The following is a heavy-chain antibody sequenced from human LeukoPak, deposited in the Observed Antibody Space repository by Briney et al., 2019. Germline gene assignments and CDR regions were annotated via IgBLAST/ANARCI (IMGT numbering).Heavy chain of an antibody. V-gene: IGHV3-48*03. J-gene: IGHJ3*02. Sequence: GGSLRLSCAASGFTFSSYEMNWVRQAPGKGLEWRSYISSSGNTIYYADSVKGRFTISRDNAKNSLYLQMNSLRAEDTGVYYCARGGWLQLKGFDIWGQGTMLTVSS. CDR1: GFTFSSYE. CDR2: ISSSGNTI. CDR3: ARGGWLQLKGFDI. D-gene: IGHD5-24*01.